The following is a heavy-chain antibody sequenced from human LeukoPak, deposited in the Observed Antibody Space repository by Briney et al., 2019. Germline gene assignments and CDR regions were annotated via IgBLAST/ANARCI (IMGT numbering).Heavy chain of an antibody. J-gene: IGHJ6*02. CDR2: IYYSGST. CDR3: ARVWVLMGSSWYHGMDV. V-gene: IGHV4-39*07. D-gene: IGHD6-13*01. CDR1: GGSISSSSYY. Sequence: PSETLSLACTVSGGSISSSSYYWGWIRQPPGKGLEWIGSIYYSGSTYYNPSLKSRVTISVDTSKNQFSLKLSSVTAADTAVYYCARVWVLMGSSWYHGMDVWGQGTTVTVSS.